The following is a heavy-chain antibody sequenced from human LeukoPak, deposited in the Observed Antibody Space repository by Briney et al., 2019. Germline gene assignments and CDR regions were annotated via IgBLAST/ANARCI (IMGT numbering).Heavy chain of an antibody. J-gene: IGHJ5*02. CDR1: GGSISSSSYY. D-gene: IGHD3-10*01. CDR2: IYYSGST. V-gene: IGHV4-39*01. Sequence: SETLSLTCTVSGGSISSSSYYWGWIRQPPGKGLEWIGSIYYSGSTYYNPSLKSRVTISVDTSKNQFSLKLSSVTAADTAVYYCARPRGFGELSHWFDPWGQGTLVTVSS. CDR3: ARPRGFGELSHWFDP.